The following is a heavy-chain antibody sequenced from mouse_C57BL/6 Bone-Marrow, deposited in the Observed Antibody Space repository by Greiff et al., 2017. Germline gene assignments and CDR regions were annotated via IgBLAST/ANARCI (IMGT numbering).Heavy chain of an antibody. D-gene: IGHD2-3*01. V-gene: IGHV1-52*01. CDR2: IDPSDSET. J-gene: IGHJ2*01. CDR3: ARRGVDGYFYVDY. CDR1: GYTFTSYW. Sequence: VQLQQSGAELVRPGSSVKLSCKASGYTFTSYWMHWVKQRPIQGLEWIGNIDPSDSETHYNQKFKDKATLTVDKSSSTAYMQLSSLTSEDSAVYYCARRGVDGYFYVDYWGQGTTLTVSS.